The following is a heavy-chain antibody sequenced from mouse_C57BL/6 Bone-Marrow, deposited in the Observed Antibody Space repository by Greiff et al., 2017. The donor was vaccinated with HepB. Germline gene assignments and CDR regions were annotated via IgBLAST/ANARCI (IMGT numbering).Heavy chain of an antibody. V-gene: IGHV1-52*01. D-gene: IGHD1-1*01. CDR1: GYTFTSYW. CDR3: AGIGPSITTVVAPCFMDY. Sequence: QVQLQQPGAELVRPGSSVKLSCKASGYTFTSYWMHWVKQRPIQGLEWIGNIDPSDSETHYNQKFKGKATLTVDTSSSTAYMQLSSLTSEDSAVYYCAGIGPSITTVVAPCFMDYWGQGTSVTVSS. CDR2: IDPSDSET. J-gene: IGHJ4*01.